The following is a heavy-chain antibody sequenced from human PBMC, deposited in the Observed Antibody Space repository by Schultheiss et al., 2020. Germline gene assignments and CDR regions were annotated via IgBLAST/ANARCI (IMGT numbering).Heavy chain of an antibody. CDR3: ARDRGNDAPIDY. CDR2: IWHDGREK. CDR1: GFTFSSYG. Sequence: GGSLRLSCAASGFTFSSYGMHWVRQAPGKGLEWVAVIWHDGREKYYADSVKGRFTISRDNSKNTLYLQMNSLRAEDTAVYFCARDRGNDAPIDYWGQGTLVTVSS. D-gene: IGHD1-1*01. J-gene: IGHJ4*02. V-gene: IGHV3-33*01.